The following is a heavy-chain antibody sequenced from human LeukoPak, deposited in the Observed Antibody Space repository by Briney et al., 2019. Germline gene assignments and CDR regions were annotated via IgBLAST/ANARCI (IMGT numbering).Heavy chain of an antibody. V-gene: IGHV1-2*02. CDR3: ASGMIVGVITSLDY. D-gene: IGHD3-3*01. CDR1: GYTFTSYA. CDR2: INPNSGGT. J-gene: IGHJ4*02. Sequence: ASVKVSCKASGYTFTSYAMNWVRQAPGQGLEWMGWINPNSGGTNYAQKFQGRVTMTRDTSISTAYMELSRLRSDDTAVYYCASGMIVGVITSLDYWGQGTLVTVSS.